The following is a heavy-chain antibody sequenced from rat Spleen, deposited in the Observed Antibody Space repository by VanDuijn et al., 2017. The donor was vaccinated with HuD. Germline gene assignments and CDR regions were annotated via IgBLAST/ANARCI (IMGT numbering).Heavy chain of an antibody. D-gene: IGHD1-11*01. CDR3: TRAGYGGYTA. J-gene: IGHJ2*01. CDR1: GFSLTNYG. V-gene: IGHV2-13*01. CDR2: IWGYGST. Sequence: QVQLKESGPGLVQPSQTLSLTCTVSGFSLTNYGVTWVRQPPGKGLEWMGGIWGYGSTNSKSALKSRLSISRDTSKTQVFLKMNSLQTEDTAIYFCTRAGYGGYTAWGQGVMVTVSS.